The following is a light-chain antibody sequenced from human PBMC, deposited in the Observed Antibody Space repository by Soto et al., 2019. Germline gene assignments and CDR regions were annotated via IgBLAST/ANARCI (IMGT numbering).Light chain of an antibody. Sequence: QSVLTQPASVSGSPGQSTTISCSGTISDVGGNNYVSWYQHHPGKAPKVIIYEVRKWPSGVSNRFSGSKSGNTASLTISGLQAEDDADYYCSSYTSSGTWVFGGGTKLTVL. CDR2: EVR. CDR3: SSYTSSGTWV. CDR1: ISDVGGNNY. J-gene: IGLJ3*02. V-gene: IGLV2-14*01.